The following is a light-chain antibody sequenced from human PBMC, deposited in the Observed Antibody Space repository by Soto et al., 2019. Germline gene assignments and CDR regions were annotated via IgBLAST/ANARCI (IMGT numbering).Light chain of an antibody. CDR2: DVS. J-gene: IGLJ2*01. CDR1: SSDVGGYNY. Sequence: QSALTQPASVSGSPGQSITISCTGTSSDVGGYNYVSWYQQHPGKTPKLRIDDVSNRPSGVSNRVSGSKSGNTASLTISGRQAEDEADYDCRSYTSSSTFGGGTKLTAL. V-gene: IGLV2-14*01. CDR3: RSYTSSST.